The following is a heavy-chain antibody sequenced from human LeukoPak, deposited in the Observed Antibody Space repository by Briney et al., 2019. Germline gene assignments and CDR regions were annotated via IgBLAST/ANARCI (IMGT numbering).Heavy chain of an antibody. J-gene: IGHJ4*02. D-gene: IGHD6-13*01. CDR1: HYTFSSFG. V-gene: IGHV1-18*01. CDR3: ARGGQLGGYYFDY. CDR2: ISTYNGNT. Sequence: ASVKVSCKASHYTFSSFGTSWVRQAPGQGLEWWGWISTYNGNTNYAQKFQGRVTITRNTSISTAYMELSSLRSEDTAVYYCARGGQLGGYYFDYWGQGTLVTVSS.